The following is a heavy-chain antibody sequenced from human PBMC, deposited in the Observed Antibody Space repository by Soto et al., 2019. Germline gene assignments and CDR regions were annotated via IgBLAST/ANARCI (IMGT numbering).Heavy chain of an antibody. D-gene: IGHD2-2*01. V-gene: IGHV4-4*07. CDR2: IYASGST. CDR1: CGSISPSY. CDR3: ARGGMVIIPTATAFDD. Sequence: XDTLSLPCTVSCGSISPSYWSWIRQPAGKGLEWIGRIYASGSTNYNPSLKGRVTMSVATSKNQFSLKLSSVTAADTAVYYCARGGMVIIPTATAFDDWGQGTLVTVSS. J-gene: IGHJ4*02.